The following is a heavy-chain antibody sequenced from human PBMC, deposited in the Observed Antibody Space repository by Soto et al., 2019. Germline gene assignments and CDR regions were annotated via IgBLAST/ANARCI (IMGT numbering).Heavy chain of an antibody. CDR3: ARLIPDNWFDP. CDR1: GGSVSSGSYY. J-gene: IGHJ5*02. D-gene: IGHD2-2*02. CDR2: IYYSGST. V-gene: IGHV4-61*01. Sequence: SETLSLTCTVSGGSVSSGSYYWSWIRQPPGKGLEWIGYIYYSGSTNYNPSLKSRVTISVDTSKNQFSLKLSSVTAADTAVYYGARLIPDNWFDPWGQGTLVPVSS.